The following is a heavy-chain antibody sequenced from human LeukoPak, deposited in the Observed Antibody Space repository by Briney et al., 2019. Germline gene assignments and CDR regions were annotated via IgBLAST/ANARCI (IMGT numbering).Heavy chain of an antibody. CDR1: GDSVTTYY. D-gene: IGHD4-11*01. J-gene: IGHJ6*02. V-gene: IGHV4-59*02. Sequence: SETLSLTCTVSGDSVTTYYWNWIRQPPGKGLEWLGYIYYSGSATYNPSLKSRVTISVDTSKNQFSLKLSSVTAADTAVYYCARDGSNWSNDYYHGVDVWGQGTTVTVSS. CDR2: IYYSGSA. CDR3: ARDGSNWSNDYYHGVDV.